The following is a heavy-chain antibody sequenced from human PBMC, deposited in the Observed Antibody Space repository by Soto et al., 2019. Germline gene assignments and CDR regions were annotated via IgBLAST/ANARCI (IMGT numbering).Heavy chain of an antibody. V-gene: IGHV4-59*08. CDR1: GGSISSYY. CDR3: ARQHREYYDILTGYFDY. J-gene: IGHJ4*02. D-gene: IGHD3-9*01. Sequence: PSETLSLTCTVSGGSISSYYWSWIRQPPGKGLEWIGYIYYSGSTNYNPSLKSRVTISVDTSKNQFSLKLSSVTAADTAVYYCARQHREYYDILTGYFDYWGQGTLVTVS. CDR2: IYYSGST.